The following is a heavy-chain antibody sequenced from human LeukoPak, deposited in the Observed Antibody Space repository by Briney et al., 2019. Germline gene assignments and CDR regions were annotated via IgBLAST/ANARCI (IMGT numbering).Heavy chain of an antibody. Sequence: GESLQISCKASGYSSTSYSIGCLRQLPGKDLEGMGIIYPGDADTKYSPSFQGQVTISADNTISTAHLQCSSLMGSDTAMYYYARGGGGKYNRCYPWG. CDR2: IYPGDADT. V-gene: IGHV5-51*01. CDR3: ARGGGGKYNRCYP. CDR1: GYSSTSYS. D-gene: IGHD1-1*01. J-gene: IGHJ5*02.